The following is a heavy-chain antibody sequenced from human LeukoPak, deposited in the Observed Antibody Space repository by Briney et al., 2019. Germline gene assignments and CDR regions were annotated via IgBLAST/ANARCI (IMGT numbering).Heavy chain of an antibody. CDR1: GYTFTGYY. CDR2: INPNSGGT. Sequence: ASVKVSCRASGYTFTGYYMHWVRQAPGQGLEWMGWINPNSGGTNYAQKFQGRVTMTRDTSISTAYMELSRPRSDDTAVYYCAMGSGYYYGFDYWGQGTLVTVSS. D-gene: IGHD3-22*01. J-gene: IGHJ4*02. V-gene: IGHV1-2*02. CDR3: AMGSGYYYGFDY.